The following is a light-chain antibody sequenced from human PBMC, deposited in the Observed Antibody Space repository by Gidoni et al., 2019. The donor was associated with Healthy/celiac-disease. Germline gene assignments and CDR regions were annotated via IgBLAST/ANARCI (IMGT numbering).Light chain of an antibody. CDR2: GAS. CDR1: QSVSRSY. CDR3: QQYGSSPPYT. J-gene: IGKJ2*01. V-gene: IGKV3-20*01. Sequence: EVVLTKSPGTLSLSPGERANLSCRASQSVSRSYLAWYQQKHGQAPRLLLYGASSRATGIPDRFSGSGSGTDFTLTISRLEPEDFAVYYCQQYGSSPPYTFGQGTKLEIK.